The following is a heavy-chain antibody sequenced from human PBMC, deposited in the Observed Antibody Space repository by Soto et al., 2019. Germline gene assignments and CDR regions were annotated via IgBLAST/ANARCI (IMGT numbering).Heavy chain of an antibody. V-gene: IGHV3-23*01. D-gene: IGHD6-19*01. CDR1: GFTFSNYA. Sequence: GGSLRLSCVAPGFTFSNYAMTWVRQAPGKGLEWVSTISGSGGSTYYADSVKGRFTISRDNSENTLYLQMNTLRAEDTALYSCAKAYTSGWYGLAYWGQGTLVTVSS. J-gene: IGHJ4*02. CDR3: AKAYTSGWYGLAY. CDR2: ISGSGGST.